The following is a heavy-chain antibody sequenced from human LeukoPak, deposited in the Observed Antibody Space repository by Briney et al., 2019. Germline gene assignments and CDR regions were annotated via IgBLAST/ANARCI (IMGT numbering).Heavy chain of an antibody. Sequence: ASVKVSCKESGYTFTSNYIHWVRQAPGQGLEWMGMIYPRDGSTSYAQKFQGRVTMTRDTSISTAYMELSRLRSDDTAVYYCARARRYNWNDGWFDPWGQGTLVTVSS. J-gene: IGHJ5*02. CDR2: IYPRDGST. CDR3: ARARRYNWNDGWFDP. CDR1: GYTFTSNY. V-gene: IGHV1-46*01. D-gene: IGHD1-1*01.